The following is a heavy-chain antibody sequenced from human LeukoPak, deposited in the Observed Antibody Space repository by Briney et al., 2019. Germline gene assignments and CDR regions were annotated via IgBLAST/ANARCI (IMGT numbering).Heavy chain of an antibody. V-gene: IGHV4-59*01. CDR2: IYHSGST. J-gene: IGHJ4*02. CDR3: ARGGGYASPIGY. D-gene: IGHD5-12*01. CDR1: GCSISTYY. Sequence: SETLSLTCTLSGCSISTYYWSWIRQPPGKGLEWIGYIYHSGSTNYNPALKSRVTISVDTSKNQFSLKLSSVTAADTAVYYCARGGGYASPIGYWGQGALVTVSS.